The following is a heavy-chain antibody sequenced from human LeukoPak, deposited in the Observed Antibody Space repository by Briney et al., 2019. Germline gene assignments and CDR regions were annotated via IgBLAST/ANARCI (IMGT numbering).Heavy chain of an antibody. D-gene: IGHD3-22*01. J-gene: IGHJ4*02. CDR2: ISSNGGST. Sequence: GGSLRLSCAASGFTFSSYAMHWVRQAPGKGLEYVSAISSNGGSTYYANSVKGRFTISRDNSKNTLYLQMGSLRAEDMAVYYCARDEATIIPRLPDYWGQGTLVTVSS. CDR3: ARDEATIIPRLPDY. V-gene: IGHV3-64*01. CDR1: GFTFSSYA.